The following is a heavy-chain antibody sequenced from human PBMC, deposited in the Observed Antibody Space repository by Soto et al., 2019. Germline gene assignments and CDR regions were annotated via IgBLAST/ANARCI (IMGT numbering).Heavy chain of an antibody. D-gene: IGHD4-4*01. J-gene: IGHJ6*02. CDR3: AISYINYAQSDYYYYGLVV. CDR2: INAGNGNT. Sequence: ASVKVSCKASGYTFTSYAMHWVRQAPGQRLEWMGWINAGNGNTKYSQKLQGRVTITRDTSASTAYMELSSLRSEDTAVYYCAISYINYAQSDYYYYGLVVGGQGTTVTFS. V-gene: IGHV1-3*01. CDR1: GYTFTSYA.